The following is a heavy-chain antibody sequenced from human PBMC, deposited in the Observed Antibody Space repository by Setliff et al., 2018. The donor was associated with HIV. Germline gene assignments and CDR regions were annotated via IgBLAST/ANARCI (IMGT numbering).Heavy chain of an antibody. CDR3: AKSLRVEMFGVVTTYGMDV. V-gene: IGHV4-39*02. D-gene: IGHD3-3*01. J-gene: IGHJ6*02. Sequence: NPSETLSLTCTVSGASISSSHYYWVWIRQPPGKGLEWIGTTYFSGSTYYNPSLKSRVTMSVDTSENHFSLKLSSVTAADTAIYYCAKSLRVEMFGVVTTYGMDVWGQGTTVTVSS. CDR1: GASISSSHYY. CDR2: TYFSGST.